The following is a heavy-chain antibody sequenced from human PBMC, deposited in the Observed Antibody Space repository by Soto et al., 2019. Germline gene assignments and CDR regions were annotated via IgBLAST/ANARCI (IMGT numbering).Heavy chain of an antibody. CDR3: ARGAAARPVSTFDP. CDR2: INAGNGNT. CDR1: GYTFTSYA. D-gene: IGHD6-6*01. J-gene: IGHJ5*02. V-gene: IGHV1-3*01. Sequence: QVQLVQSGAEVKKPGASVKVSCKASGYTFTSYAMHWVRQAPGQRLEWMGWINAGNGNTKYSQKFQGRVTITRDTSASTAYMELSSLGSEDTAVYYCARGAAARPVSTFDPWGQGTLVTVSS.